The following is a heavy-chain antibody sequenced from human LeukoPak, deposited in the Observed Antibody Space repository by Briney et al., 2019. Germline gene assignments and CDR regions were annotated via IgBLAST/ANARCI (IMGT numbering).Heavy chain of an antibody. V-gene: IGHV7-4-1*02. CDR1: GYIFDIYA. D-gene: IGHD1-1*01. Sequence: GAVRVSCMESGYIFDIYAMIWVRQAPGQGVELMGWINTNSGNTTYAQGFRGGFVLSLDTTVSTAYMQISRLKEEDTAVYYCARDYSLTLGTTTYFQHWGQGTLVTVSS. J-gene: IGHJ1*01. CDR3: ARDYSLTLGTTTYFQH. CDR2: INTNSGNT.